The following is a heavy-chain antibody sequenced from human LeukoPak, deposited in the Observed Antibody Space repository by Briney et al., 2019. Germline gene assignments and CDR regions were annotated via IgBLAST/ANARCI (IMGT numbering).Heavy chain of an antibody. D-gene: IGHD5-18*01. V-gene: IGHV4-39*01. CDR2: IYYSGST. Sequence: SETLSLTCTVSGGSISSSSYYWGWIRQPPGKGLEWIGSIYYSGSTYYNPSLKSRVTISVDTSKNQFSLKLSSVTAADTAVYYCARNHGSSYGYGGFDYWGQGTLVTVSS. J-gene: IGHJ4*02. CDR1: GGSISSSSYY. CDR3: ARNHGSSYGYGGFDY.